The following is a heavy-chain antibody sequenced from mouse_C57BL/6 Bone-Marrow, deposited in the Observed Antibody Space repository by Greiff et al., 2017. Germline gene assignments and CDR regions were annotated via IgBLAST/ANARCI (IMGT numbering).Heavy chain of an antibody. CDR2: IYPRSGNT. D-gene: IGHD1-1*01. CDR3: ARSEGTYYYGSSYVAY. V-gene: IGHV1-81*01. J-gene: IGHJ3*01. CDR1: GYTFTSYG. Sequence: VQLQQSGAELARPGASVKLSCKASGYTFTSYGISWVKQRTGQGLEWIGEIYPRSGNTYYNEKFKGKATLPADKSSSTAYMELRSLTSEDSAVYFCARSEGTYYYGSSYVAYWGQGTLVTVSA.